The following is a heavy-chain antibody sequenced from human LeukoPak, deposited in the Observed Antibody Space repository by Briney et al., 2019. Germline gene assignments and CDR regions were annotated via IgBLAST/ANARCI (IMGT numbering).Heavy chain of an antibody. V-gene: IGHV1-2*04. Sequence: GALVKVSCKASGYTFTGYYMHWVRQAPGQGLEWMGWINPNSGGTNYAQKFQGWVTMTRDTSISTAYMELSRLRSDDTAVYYCARDRYYDILTGYENWFDPWGQGTLVTVSS. D-gene: IGHD3-9*01. CDR1: GYTFTGYY. CDR2: INPNSGGT. J-gene: IGHJ5*02. CDR3: ARDRYYDILTGYENWFDP.